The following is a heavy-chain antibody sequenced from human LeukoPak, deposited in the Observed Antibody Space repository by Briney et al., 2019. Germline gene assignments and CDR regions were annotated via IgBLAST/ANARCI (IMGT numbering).Heavy chain of an antibody. CDR2: ISSSSSYI. CDR3: ARDGVDTAMVSRYFDY. Sequence: GGSLRLSCTVSGFTVSSNSMSWVRQAPGKGLEWVSSISSSSSYIYYADSVKGRFTISRDNAKNSLYLQMNSLRAEDTAVYYCARDGVDTAMVSRYFDYWGQGTLVTVSS. V-gene: IGHV3-21*01. CDR1: GFTVSSNS. D-gene: IGHD5-18*01. J-gene: IGHJ4*02.